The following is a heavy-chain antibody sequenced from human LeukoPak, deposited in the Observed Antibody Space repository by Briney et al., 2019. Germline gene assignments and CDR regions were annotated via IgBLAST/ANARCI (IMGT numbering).Heavy chain of an antibody. D-gene: IGHD3-10*01. CDR1: GYTFTNYA. J-gene: IGHJ4*02. CDR3: TRGLLWFGELSPPGY. Sequence: ASVKVSCKASGYTFTNYAIHWVRQAPGQRLEWMGWINAGNDNTKYSQKFQGRVTITRDTSAGTVYMELSSLRSEDMAVYYCTRGLLWFGELSPPGYWGQGTLITVSS. V-gene: IGHV1-3*01. CDR2: INAGNDNT.